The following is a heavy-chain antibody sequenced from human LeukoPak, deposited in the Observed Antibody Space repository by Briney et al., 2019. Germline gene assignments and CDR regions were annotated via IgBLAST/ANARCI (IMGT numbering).Heavy chain of an antibody. CDR3: ARLSGSYNYFDY. D-gene: IGHD1-26*01. Sequence: GGSLRLSCAASGFTFSSYEMNWVRQAPGKGLEWVSYISSTGNTKYYADSVKGRFTISRGNAKNSLYLQMNSLRAEDTAVYYCARLSGSYNYFDYWGQGTLVTVSS. CDR1: GFTFSSYE. J-gene: IGHJ4*02. V-gene: IGHV3-48*03. CDR2: ISSTGNTK.